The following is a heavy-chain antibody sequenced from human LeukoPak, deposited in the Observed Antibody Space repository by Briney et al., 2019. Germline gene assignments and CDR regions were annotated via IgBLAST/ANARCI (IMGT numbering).Heavy chain of an antibody. CDR2: INPSGGST. CDR3: ARERFDP. Sequence: ASVKVSCKASGYTFTSYGISWVRQAPGQGLEWMGIINPSGGSTSYAQKFQGRVTMTRDTSTSAVYMELSSLRSEDTAVYYCARERFDPWGQGTLVTVSS. J-gene: IGHJ5*02. V-gene: IGHV1-46*01. CDR1: GYTFTSYG.